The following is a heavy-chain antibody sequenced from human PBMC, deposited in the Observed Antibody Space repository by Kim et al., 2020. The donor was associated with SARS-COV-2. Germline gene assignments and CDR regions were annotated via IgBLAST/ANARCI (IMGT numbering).Heavy chain of an antibody. CDR1: RFTFSNYA. CDR2: ISAGGGST. CDR3: VRQVDWYFDL. V-gene: IGHV3-23*01. Sequence: GGSLRLSCVVSRFTFSNYAMSWVRQAPGKGLEWVSTISAGGGSTYYADSVKGRFTISRDNSKNTLYLQMNSLRAEDTAVYYCVRQVDWYFDLWGRGTLVTVSS. D-gene: IGHD2-15*01. J-gene: IGHJ2*01.